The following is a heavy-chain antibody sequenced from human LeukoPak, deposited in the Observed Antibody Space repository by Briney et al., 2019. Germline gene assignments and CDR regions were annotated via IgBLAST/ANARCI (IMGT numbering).Heavy chain of an antibody. CDR1: GFSFSTSGVG. CDR2: IYWDDDK. V-gene: IGHV2-5*02. J-gene: IGHJ3*02. Sequence: ESGPTLVNPTQTLTLTCTFSGFSFSTSGVGVGWIRQPPGKALDWLALIYWDDDKRYSPSLKSRLNITKDTSKKQVVLTMTNMDPVDTATYYCAHRNDWLLFDAFDIWGQGTMVTVSS. CDR3: AHRNDWLLFDAFDI. D-gene: IGHD3-9*01.